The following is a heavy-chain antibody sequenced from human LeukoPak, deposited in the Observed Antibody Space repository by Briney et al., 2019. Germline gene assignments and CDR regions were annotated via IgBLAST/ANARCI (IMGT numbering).Heavy chain of an antibody. V-gene: IGHV4-34*01. CDR1: GFTVSSNH. CDR3: TRGRGSFDDY. Sequence: GSLRLSCAASGFTVSSNHMSWVRQAPGKGLEWIGEMNHSGSTNHNPSLKSRVSISVDKNQFSLKLTSVTAADTAVYYCTRGRGSFDDYWGQGTLVTVSS. D-gene: IGHD1-26*01. J-gene: IGHJ4*02. CDR2: MNHSGST.